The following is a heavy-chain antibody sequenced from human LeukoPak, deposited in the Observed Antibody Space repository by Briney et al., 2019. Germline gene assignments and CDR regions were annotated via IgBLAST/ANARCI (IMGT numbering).Heavy chain of an antibody. Sequence: PGGSLRLSCAASGFTFSNTWMHWVRQAPGKGLVWVSRVNSDGSSTYYTDSVKGRFTISRDNAKNTLHLQMNSLRADDTAVYYCARGGGGFDYWGQGTLVTVSS. CDR3: ARGGGGFDY. J-gene: IGHJ4*02. V-gene: IGHV3-74*01. CDR2: VNSDGSST. CDR1: GFTFSNTW. D-gene: IGHD3-10*01.